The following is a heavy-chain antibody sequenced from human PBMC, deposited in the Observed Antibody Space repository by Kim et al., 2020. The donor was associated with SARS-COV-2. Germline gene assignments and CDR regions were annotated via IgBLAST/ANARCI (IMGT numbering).Heavy chain of an antibody. Sequence: GGSLRLSCAASGLDFSSYWMHWVRQAPGKGLEWVGNIKPDGSEKYYVDSVKGRFTISRDNAKISLYLQMNNLRADDTAVYYCAARTDTVGAPHDHWGRATLVTVSS. CDR1: GLDFSSYW. CDR2: IKPDGSEK. V-gene: IGHV3-7*01. CDR3: AARTDTVGAPHDH. J-gene: IGHJ5*02. D-gene: IGHD3-3*01.